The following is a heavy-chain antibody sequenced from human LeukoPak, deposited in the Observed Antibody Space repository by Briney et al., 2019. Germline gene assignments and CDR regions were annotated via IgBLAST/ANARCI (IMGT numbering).Heavy chain of an antibody. J-gene: IGHJ4*02. D-gene: IGHD1-26*01. Sequence: GGSLRLSCSASGFTFSSFAMFWVRQAPGKGLEYVSGISSDGGRTNYADSMEARFTISRDNSKVTLYLQMTSLRPEDTAIYYCVKDPSRNYFHFDYWGQGTLVTVSS. V-gene: IGHV3-64D*09. CDR2: ISSDGGRT. CDR3: VKDPSRNYFHFDY. CDR1: GFTFSSFA.